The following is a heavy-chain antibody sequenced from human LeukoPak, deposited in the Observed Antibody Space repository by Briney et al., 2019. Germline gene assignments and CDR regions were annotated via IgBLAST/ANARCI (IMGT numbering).Heavy chain of an antibody. V-gene: IGHV3-48*04. J-gene: IGHJ6*03. CDR3: ARDGQDCSSTSCYYYYYYMDV. Sequence: PGGSLRLSCAASGFPFSSYTMNWVRQAPGKGLEWVSSISGSSSTIHYADSVKGRFTISRDNAKNSLYLQMNSLRAEDTAVYYCARDGQDCSSTSCYYYYYYMDVWGKGTTVTVSS. D-gene: IGHD2-2*01. CDR1: GFPFSSYT. CDR2: ISGSSSTI.